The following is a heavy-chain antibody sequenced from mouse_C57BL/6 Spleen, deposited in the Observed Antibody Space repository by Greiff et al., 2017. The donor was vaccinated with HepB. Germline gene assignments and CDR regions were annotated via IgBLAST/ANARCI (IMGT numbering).Heavy chain of an antibody. CDR2: INPGSGGT. V-gene: IGHV1-54*01. D-gene: IGHD2-13*01. J-gene: IGHJ2*01. CDR3: ARSVTHYFDY. CDR1: GYAFTNYL. Sequence: QVQLQQSGAELVRPGTSVKVSCKASGYAFTNYLIEWVKQRPGQGLEWIGVINPGSGGTNYNEKFKGKATLTADKSSSTAYMQLSSLTSEDSAVYFCARSVTHYFDYWGQGTTLTVSS.